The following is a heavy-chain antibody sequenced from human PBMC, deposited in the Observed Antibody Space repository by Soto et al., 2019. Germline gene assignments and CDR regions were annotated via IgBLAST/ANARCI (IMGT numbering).Heavy chain of an antibody. V-gene: IGHV3-23*01. CDR3: AKRQSAYCGGDCYRFDY. CDR2: ISGSGGST. J-gene: IGHJ4*02. Sequence: EVQLLESGGGLVQPGGSLRLSCAASGFTFSSYAMSWARQAPGKGLEWVSAISGSGGSTYYADSVKGRFTISRDNSKNTLYLQMNSLRAEDTAVYYCAKRQSAYCGGDCYRFDYWGQGTLVTVSS. D-gene: IGHD2-21*02. CDR1: GFTFSSYA.